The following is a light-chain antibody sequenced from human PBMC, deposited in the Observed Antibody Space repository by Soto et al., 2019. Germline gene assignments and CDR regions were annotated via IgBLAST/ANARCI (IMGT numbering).Light chain of an antibody. CDR3: QKYNWPPFT. Sequence: DIQMTQSPSSLAASVGDRVTISCRASQGISNYLAWYQQKPGKAPKLLIYATSTLQSGVSSRFTGSGSGTDFTLTISSLQPEDVATNYCQKYNWPPFTFGPGTKVDI. J-gene: IGKJ3*01. CDR1: QGISNY. CDR2: ATS. V-gene: IGKV1-27*01.